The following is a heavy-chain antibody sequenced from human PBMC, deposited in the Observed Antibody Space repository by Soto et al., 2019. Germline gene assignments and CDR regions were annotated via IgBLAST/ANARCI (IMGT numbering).Heavy chain of an antibody. D-gene: IGHD3-22*01. J-gene: IGHJ5*02. V-gene: IGHV3-21*01. CDR3: ARSGLELTYSASHWFDP. CDR2: ISDSGHYI. CDR1: GFTFSTYG. Sequence: PGGSLRLSCAASGFTFSTYGMNWVRQAPGKGLEWLSSISDSGHYIYYAESVKGRFTISRDNAKNSLFLQMNSLRGEETAVYYCARSGLELTYSASHWFDPWGHGTLVTVSS.